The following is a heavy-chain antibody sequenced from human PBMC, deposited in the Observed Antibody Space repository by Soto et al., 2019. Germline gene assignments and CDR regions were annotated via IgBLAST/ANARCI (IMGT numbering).Heavy chain of an antibody. D-gene: IGHD6-19*01. CDR3: ARDHVPCIALVIDDMDM. Sequence: GGSLRLSCAASGFTFDDYTFHWVRQAPGKGLEWVSLISWDGDTTFYTDSVKGRFTISRDNSKNSLYLQMNSLRAEDTAVYYCARDHVPCIALVIDDMDMWGQGAMDTVSS. V-gene: IGHV3-43*01. CDR2: ISWDGDTT. CDR1: GFTFDDYT. J-gene: IGHJ6*02.